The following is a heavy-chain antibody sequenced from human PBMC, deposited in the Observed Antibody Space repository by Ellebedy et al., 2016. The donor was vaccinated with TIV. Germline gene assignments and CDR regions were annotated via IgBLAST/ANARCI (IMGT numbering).Heavy chain of an antibody. CDR2: IYFSGST. Sequence: MPSETLSLTCTVSGGSINGYYWSWIRQPAGKGLEWIGRIYFSGSTNYNPPLKSRVTMSFDASKNQFSLKLSSVTAADTAVYYCTRGPAPSGYGMDVWGQGTTVTVSS. V-gene: IGHV4-4*07. CDR1: GGSINGYY. CDR3: TRGPAPSGYGMDV. J-gene: IGHJ6*02. D-gene: IGHD2-2*01.